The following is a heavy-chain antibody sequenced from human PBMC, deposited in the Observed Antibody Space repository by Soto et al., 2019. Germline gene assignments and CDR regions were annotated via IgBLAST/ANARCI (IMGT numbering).Heavy chain of an antibody. Sequence: QLQLQESGSGLVKPSQTLSLTCAVSGGSISSGGYSWSWIRQPPGKGLEWIGYIYHSGSTYYNPSRKSRVTISVDRSKNQFSLKLSSVTAADTAVYYCARVEGRGRGEAMVTGWFDPWGQGTLVTVSS. V-gene: IGHV4-30-2*01. CDR1: GGSISSGGYS. CDR2: IYHSGST. CDR3: ARVEGRGRGEAMVTGWFDP. J-gene: IGHJ5*02. D-gene: IGHD5-18*01.